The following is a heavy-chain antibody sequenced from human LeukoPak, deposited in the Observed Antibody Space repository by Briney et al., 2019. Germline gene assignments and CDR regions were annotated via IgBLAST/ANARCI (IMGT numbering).Heavy chain of an antibody. CDR2: IYSSGST. CDR3: ARGYSRDWGLQYFQH. Sequence: SETLSLTCTVSGGSISNYYWSWIRQPPGKGLEWIGYIYSSGSTSYNPSLKGRVTMSVDTSKNQFSLKLNSVTAADTAVYHCARGYSRDWGLQYFQHWGQGSLVTVSS. CDR1: GGSISNYY. D-gene: IGHD6-19*01. J-gene: IGHJ1*01. V-gene: IGHV4-59*01.